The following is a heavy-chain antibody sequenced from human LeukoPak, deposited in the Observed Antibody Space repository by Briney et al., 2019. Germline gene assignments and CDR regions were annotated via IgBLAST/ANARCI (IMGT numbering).Heavy chain of an antibody. J-gene: IGHJ4*02. Sequence: PSETLSLSCAVYGGSFSAYYWSWTRQPPGRGLEWIGEINHSGSINYNPSLKSRVTMSVDTSKNQLSLKLRSVTAADTAVYYCTANPHRDGPLNCWGQGTLVTVSS. CDR3: TANPHRDGPLNC. CDR2: INHSGSI. V-gene: IGHV4-34*01. CDR1: GGSFSAYY. D-gene: IGHD5-24*01.